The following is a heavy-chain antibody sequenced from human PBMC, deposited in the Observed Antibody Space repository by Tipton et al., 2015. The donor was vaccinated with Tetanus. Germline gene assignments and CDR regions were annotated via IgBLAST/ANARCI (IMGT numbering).Heavy chain of an antibody. CDR3: TREALQVPGTKDFGY. Sequence: SLRLSCAASGFTFSSYWTHWVRQAPGKGLVWVSRINRDGSGTTYADSVKGRFTISRDNVKNTLYLQMNSLRVEDTAVYYCTREALQVPGTKDFGYWGQGTLVTVSS. J-gene: IGHJ4*02. CDR1: GFTFSSYW. D-gene: IGHD6-19*01. CDR2: INRDGSGT. V-gene: IGHV3-74*01.